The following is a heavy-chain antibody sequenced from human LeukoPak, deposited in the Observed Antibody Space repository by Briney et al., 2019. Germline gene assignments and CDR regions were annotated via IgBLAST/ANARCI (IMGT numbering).Heavy chain of an antibody. V-gene: IGHV4-4*07. CDR2: IYTSGST. CDR3: ARHRPFVGFGESRTFTYYYYGMDV. D-gene: IGHD3-10*01. J-gene: IGHJ6*02. Sequence: SETLSLTCTVFGGSISGYSWNWIRQPAGKGLEWIGRIYTSGSTNYNPSLKSRVSMSVDTSKNQFSLKLSSVTAADTAVYYCARHRPFVGFGESRTFTYYYYGMDVWGQGATVTVSS. CDR1: GGSISGYS.